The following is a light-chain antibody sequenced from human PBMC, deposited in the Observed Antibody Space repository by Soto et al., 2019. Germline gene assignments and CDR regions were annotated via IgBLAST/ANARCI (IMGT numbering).Light chain of an antibody. V-gene: IGKV3-15*01. CDR3: QQSHSAPRT. J-gene: IGKJ1*01. Sequence: EIVLTQSPATLSVSPGERVTLSCRASENVDINLAWYQQKPGQAPRLLIYGASTRATDMPGTFSGRGSGTEFTLTISSVQPEDFAIYYCQQSHSAPRTVGQGTRLDIK. CDR1: ENVDIN. CDR2: GAS.